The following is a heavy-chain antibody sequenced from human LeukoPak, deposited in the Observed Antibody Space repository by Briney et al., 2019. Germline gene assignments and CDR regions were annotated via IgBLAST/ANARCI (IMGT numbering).Heavy chain of an antibody. CDR2: ISWSSGSI. J-gene: IGHJ5*02. CDR3: AKEVTATQGHNWFDP. CDR1: GFTFDDYA. D-gene: IGHD2-21*02. V-gene: IGHV3-9*01. Sequence: GRSLRLSCAASGFTFDDYAMHWVRQAPGKGLEWVSGISWSSGSIGYADSVKGRFTISRDNAKNSLYLQMNSLRAEDTALYYCAKEVTATQGHNWFDPWGQGTLVTVSS.